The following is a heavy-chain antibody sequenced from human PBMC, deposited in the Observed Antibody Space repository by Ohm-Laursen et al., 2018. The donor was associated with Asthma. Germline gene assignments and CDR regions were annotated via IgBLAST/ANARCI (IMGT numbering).Heavy chain of an antibody. CDR2: INPSGGST. CDR1: GYTFTSYY. CDR3: ARGVLLWFGDPNDPPGGYYYYGMDV. V-gene: IGHV1-46*01. J-gene: IGHJ6*02. Sequence: SSVKVSCKTSGYTFTSYYMHWVRQAPGQGLEWMGIINPSGGSTSYAQKFQGRVTMTRDTSTSTVYMELSSLRSEDTAVYYCARGVLLWFGDPNDPPGGYYYYGMDVWGQGTTVTVSS. D-gene: IGHD3-10*01.